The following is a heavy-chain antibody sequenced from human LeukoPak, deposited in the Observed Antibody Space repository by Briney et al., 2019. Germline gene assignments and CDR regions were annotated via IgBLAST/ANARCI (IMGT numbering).Heavy chain of an antibody. CDR2: INHSGST. CDR3: ARAPSITIFGVVVRTYYGMDV. Sequence: PSETLSLTCAVYGGSFSGYYWSWIRQPPGKGLEWIGEINHSGSTNYNPSLKSRVTISVDTSKNQFSLKLSSETAADTAVYYCARAPSITIFGVVVRTYYGMDVWGQGTTVTVSS. J-gene: IGHJ6*02. D-gene: IGHD3-3*01. CDR1: GGSFSGYY. V-gene: IGHV4-34*01.